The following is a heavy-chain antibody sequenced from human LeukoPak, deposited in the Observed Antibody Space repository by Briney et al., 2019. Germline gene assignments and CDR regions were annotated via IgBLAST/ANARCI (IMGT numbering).Heavy chain of an antibody. D-gene: IGHD2-2*01. Sequence: GGSLRLSCAASGFTFSDYYMSWIRQAPGKGLEWVSYISSSGSTIYYADSVKGRFTISRDNAKNSLYLQMNSLRAEDTAVYYCARSHYSSTSCRYWYFDLWGRGTLVTVSS. CDR1: GFTFSDYY. CDR2: ISSSGSTI. CDR3: ARSHYSSTSCRYWYFDL. V-gene: IGHV3-11*01. J-gene: IGHJ2*01.